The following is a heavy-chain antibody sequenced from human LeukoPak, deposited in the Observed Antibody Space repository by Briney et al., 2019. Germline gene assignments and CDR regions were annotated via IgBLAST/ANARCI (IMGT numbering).Heavy chain of an antibody. V-gene: IGHV3-48*01. Sequence: PGGSLRLSCAASGFSFSSYSMTWVRQAPGKGLEWVSYISNSGGTIYYADSVKGRFTISRDNYWKSLYLQMNGLRAGDTAVYYCARRNTILRGYYYMDVWGKGTMVTVS. J-gene: IGHJ6*03. CDR1: GFSFSSYS. CDR3: ARRNTILRGYYYMDV. D-gene: IGHD3-3*01. CDR2: ISNSGGTI.